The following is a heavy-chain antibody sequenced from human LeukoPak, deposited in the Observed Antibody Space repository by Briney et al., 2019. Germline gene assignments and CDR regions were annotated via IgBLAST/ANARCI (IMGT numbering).Heavy chain of an antibody. V-gene: IGHV3-23*01. CDR1: GFTFSSYA. CDR2: ISGSGGST. J-gene: IGHJ4*02. D-gene: IGHD5-12*01. CDR3: AKDPDEWLRWGGDY. Sequence: GGSLRLSCVASGFTFSSYAMSWVRQAPGKGLEWVSAISGSGGSTYYADSVKGRFTISRDNSKNTLYLQMNSLRAEDTAVYYCAKDPDEWLRWGGDYWGQGTLVTVSS.